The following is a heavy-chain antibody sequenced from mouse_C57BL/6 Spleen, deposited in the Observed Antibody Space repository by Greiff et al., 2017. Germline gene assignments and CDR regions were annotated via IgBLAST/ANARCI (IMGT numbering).Heavy chain of an antibody. V-gene: IGHV1-18*01. CDR1: GYTFTDYN. CDR3: ARRDGYPAWFAY. Sequence: DVQLQESGPELVKPGASVKIPCKASGYTFTDYNMDWVKQSHGKSLEWIGDINPNNGGTIYNQKFKGKATLTVDKSSSTAYMELRSLTSEDTAVYYCARRDGYPAWFAYWGQGTLVTVSA. CDR2: INPNNGGT. D-gene: IGHD2-3*01. J-gene: IGHJ3*01.